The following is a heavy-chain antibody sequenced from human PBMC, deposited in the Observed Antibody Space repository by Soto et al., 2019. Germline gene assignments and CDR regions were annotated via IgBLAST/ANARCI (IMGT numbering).Heavy chain of an antibody. V-gene: IGHV3-33*01. CDR1: GFTFSSYG. CDR3: ARAEGSSSLLIAY. CDR2: IWYDGSNK. D-gene: IGHD3-10*01. J-gene: IGHJ4*02. Sequence: QVQLVESGGGVVQPGRSLRLSCAASGFTFSSYGMHWVRQAPGKGLEWVAVIWYDGSNKYYADSVKGRFTISRDNSKNTLYLQMNSLRAEDTAVYYCARAEGSSSLLIAYWGQGTLVTVSS.